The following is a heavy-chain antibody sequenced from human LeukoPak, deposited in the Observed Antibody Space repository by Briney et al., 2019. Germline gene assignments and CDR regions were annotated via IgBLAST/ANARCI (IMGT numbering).Heavy chain of an antibody. D-gene: IGHD6-13*01. Sequence: PSETLSLTCTVSGGSISSDSYSWGWIRQPPGKGLEWIGYIYYSGSTNYNPSLKSRVTISVDTSKNQFSLKLSSVTAADTAVYYCARGYSSSWLYYFDYWGQGTLVTVSS. CDR1: GGSISSDSYS. CDR3: ARGYSSSWLYYFDY. V-gene: IGHV4-61*01. CDR2: IYYSGST. J-gene: IGHJ4*02.